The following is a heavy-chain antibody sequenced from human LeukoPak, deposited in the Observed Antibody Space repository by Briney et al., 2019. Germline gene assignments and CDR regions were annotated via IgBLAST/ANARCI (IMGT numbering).Heavy chain of an antibody. CDR2: MNPNSGNT. D-gene: IGHD6-13*01. CDR3: ARDDAWVAAAGIARSWFDP. CDR1: GYTFTSYD. V-gene: IGHV1-8*03. Sequence: ASVKVSCKASGYTFTSYDINWVRQATGQGLEWMGWMNPNSGNTGYAQKFQGRVSITRNTSISTAYMELSSLRSEDTAVYYCARDDAWVAAAGIARSWFDPWGQGTLVTVSS. J-gene: IGHJ5*02.